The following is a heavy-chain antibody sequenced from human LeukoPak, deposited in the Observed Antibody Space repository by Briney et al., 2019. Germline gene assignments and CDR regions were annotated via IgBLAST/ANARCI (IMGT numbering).Heavy chain of an antibody. CDR2: IYPGDSDT. CDR1: GYSFTSYW. J-gene: IGHJ4*02. V-gene: IGHV5-51*01. Sequence: GESLKISCKGSGYSFTSYWIGWVRQMPGKGLEWMGIIYPGDSDTRYSPSFQGQVTISADKSISTAYLQWSSLKASDTAMYYCATHLYSSSTSCYHFDYWGQGTLVTVSS. CDR3: ATHLYSSSTSCYHFDY. D-gene: IGHD2-2*01.